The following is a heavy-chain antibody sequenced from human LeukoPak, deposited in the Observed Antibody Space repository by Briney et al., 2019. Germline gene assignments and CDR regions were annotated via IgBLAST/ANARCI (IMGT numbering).Heavy chain of an antibody. CDR3: ARDRDGLLWFGESDY. Sequence: GASVKVSCKASGYTFTSYDINWVRQATGQGLEWMGWMNPNSGNTGYAQKFQGRVTMTRNTSISTAYMELSGLRSDDTAVYYCARDRDGLLWFGESDYWGQGTLVTVSS. D-gene: IGHD3-10*01. V-gene: IGHV1-8*01. CDR1: GYTFTSYD. CDR2: MNPNSGNT. J-gene: IGHJ4*02.